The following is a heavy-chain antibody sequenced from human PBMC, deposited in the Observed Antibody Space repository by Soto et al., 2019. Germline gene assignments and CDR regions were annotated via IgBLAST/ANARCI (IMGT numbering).Heavy chain of an antibody. Sequence: QVQLVQSGAEVKKPGSSVKVSCKASGGTFSSYTISWVRQAPGQGLEWMGRIIPILCIANYAQKFQGRVTITADKSTSTAYMELSSLRSEDTAVYYCARDEFRDYGDYVDYYYGMDVWGQGTTVTVSS. D-gene: IGHD4-17*01. CDR2: IIPILCIA. V-gene: IGHV1-69*08. CDR3: ARDEFRDYGDYVDYYYGMDV. CDR1: GGTFSSYT. J-gene: IGHJ6*02.